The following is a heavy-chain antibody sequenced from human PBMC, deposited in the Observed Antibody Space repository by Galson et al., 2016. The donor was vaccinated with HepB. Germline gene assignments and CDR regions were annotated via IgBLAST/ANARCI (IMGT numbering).Heavy chain of an antibody. Sequence: SLRLSCAASGFTFSIYAMNWVRQAQGRGLQWVSGIGGSGGKTYYTDSVKGRFIMSRDNSNNTLYLLMNNLRVEDTAIYYCAKEGIREDLMEAEITFLDVWGQGTPVTVSS. CDR3: AKEGIREDLMEAEITFLDV. CDR1: GFTFSIYA. CDR2: IGGSGGKT. D-gene: IGHD2-15*01. V-gene: IGHV3-23*01. J-gene: IGHJ6*02.